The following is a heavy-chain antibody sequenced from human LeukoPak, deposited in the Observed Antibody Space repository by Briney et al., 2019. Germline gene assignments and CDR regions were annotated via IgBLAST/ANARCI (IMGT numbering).Heavy chain of an antibody. CDR2: ISSGGST. V-gene: IGHV3-23*01. CDR3: ARVSGSRAFDI. J-gene: IGHJ3*02. D-gene: IGHD3-10*01. Sequence: GGSLRLSCAASGFTFSSYGMSWVRQAPGKGLEWVSAISSGGSTYYADSVKGRFTISRDNAKNSLYLQMNSLRAEDTAVYYCARVSGSRAFDIWGQGTMVTVSS. CDR1: GFTFSSYG.